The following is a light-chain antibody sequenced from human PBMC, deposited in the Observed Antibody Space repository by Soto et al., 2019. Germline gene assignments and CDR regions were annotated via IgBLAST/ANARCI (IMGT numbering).Light chain of an antibody. V-gene: IGLV1-40*01. J-gene: IGLJ1*01. CDR1: SSNIGAGYD. CDR3: QSYDSSLSGEV. CDR2: GNS. Sequence: QSVLTQPPSVSGAPGQRVTISCTGSSSNIGAGYDVHWYQQLPGTAPKLLIYGNSNRPSGVPDRFSGSKSGTSASLAITGLQAEDEADYYCQSYDSSLSGEVFXTGTKVTVL.